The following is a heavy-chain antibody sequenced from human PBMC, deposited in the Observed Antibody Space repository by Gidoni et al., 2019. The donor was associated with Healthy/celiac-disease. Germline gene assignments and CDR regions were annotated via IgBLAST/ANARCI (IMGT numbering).Heavy chain of an antibody. D-gene: IGHD3-22*01. V-gene: IGHV3-7*01. Sequence: EVQLVESGGGLVQHGGSLRLSCAASGFTFRSYWMSWVRQAPGKGLEGVANIKQDGSEKYYVDSVKVRFTISRDNAKNSLYLQMISLRAEDTAVYYCARVGARRGYYVLVPFDYWGQGPLVTFSS. CDR1: GFTFRSYW. J-gene: IGHJ4*02. CDR2: IKQDGSEK. CDR3: ARVGARRGYYVLVPFDY.